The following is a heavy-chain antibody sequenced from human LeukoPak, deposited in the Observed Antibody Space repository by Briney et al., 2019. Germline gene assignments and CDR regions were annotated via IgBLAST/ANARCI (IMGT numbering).Heavy chain of an antibody. CDR1: GFTFSSYA. V-gene: IGHV3-30-3*01. D-gene: IGHD2/OR15-2a*01. Sequence: PGGSLRLSCAVSGFTFSSYAMHWVRQAPGKGLEWVAVISYDGSNKYYADSVKGRFTISRDNSKNTLYLQMNSLRAEDTAVYYCARGGLSIMGYWGQGTLVTVSS. CDR3: ARGGLSIMGY. J-gene: IGHJ4*02. CDR2: ISYDGSNK.